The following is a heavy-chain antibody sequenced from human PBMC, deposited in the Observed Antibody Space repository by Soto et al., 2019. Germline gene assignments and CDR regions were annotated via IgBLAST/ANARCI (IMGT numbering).Heavy chain of an antibody. D-gene: IGHD6-19*01. CDR3: AKDKMEQWLVGGYFDF. Sequence: GGSLRLSCAASGFTFRNYAMSWVRQAPVKGLEWVSGISDSGAGTYYADSVKGRFTISRDSSKNTLYLQMNSLRAEDTAVYYCAKDKMEQWLVGGYFDFWGRGTLVTVSS. J-gene: IGHJ4*02. V-gene: IGHV3-23*01. CDR1: GFTFRNYA. CDR2: ISDSGAGT.